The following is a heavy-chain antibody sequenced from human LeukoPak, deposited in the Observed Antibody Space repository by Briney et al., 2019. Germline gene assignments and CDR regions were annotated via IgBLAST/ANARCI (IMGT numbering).Heavy chain of an antibody. CDR3: ARPRVGATSNWFDP. V-gene: IGHV3-7*01. CDR1: GFTFSSYW. CDR2: IKQDGSEK. Sequence: GGSLRLSCAASGFTFSSYWMSWVRQAPGKGLEWVANIKQDGSEKYYVDSVKGRFTISRDNAKNTLYLQMNSLRAEDTAVYYCARPRVGATSNWFDPWGQGTLVTVSS. J-gene: IGHJ5*02. D-gene: IGHD1-26*01.